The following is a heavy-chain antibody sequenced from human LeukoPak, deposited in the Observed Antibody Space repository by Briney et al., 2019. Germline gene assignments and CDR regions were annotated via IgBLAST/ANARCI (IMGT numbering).Heavy chain of an antibody. CDR2: VDYSGET. CDR1: GRSFNISSYY. V-gene: IGHV4-39*01. D-gene: IGHD2-2*01. CDR3: ARRTPWTEEAPSYQYFYLDV. Sequence: SETMSLACTVAGRSFNISSYYWGWIRQPPGRGREWIATVDYSGETSYSPYRKSRAAISVDTSKRHFSLKLTSVTAADTALYYCARRTPWTEEAPSYQYFYLDVWGKGTTVTVSS. J-gene: IGHJ6*03.